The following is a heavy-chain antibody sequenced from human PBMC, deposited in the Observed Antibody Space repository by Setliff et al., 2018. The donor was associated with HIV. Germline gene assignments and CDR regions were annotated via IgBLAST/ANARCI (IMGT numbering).Heavy chain of an antibody. D-gene: IGHD3-16*01. CDR2: INQDGSEQ. Sequence: GGSLRLSCAVSGFTFTSYGMHWVRQAPGKGLEWVANINQDGSEQNFVDSVTGRFTISKDNAENSVYLQMNGLRVDDTALYYCTRDGGEYWGEGTLVTVSS. CDR1: GFTFTSYG. J-gene: IGHJ4*02. V-gene: IGHV3-7*03. CDR3: TRDGGEY.